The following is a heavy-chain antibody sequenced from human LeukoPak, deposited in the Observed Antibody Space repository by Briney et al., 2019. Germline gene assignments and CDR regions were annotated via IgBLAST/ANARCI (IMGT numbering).Heavy chain of an antibody. J-gene: IGHJ6*03. D-gene: IGHD3-22*01. V-gene: IGHV3-21*01. Sequence: GGSLRLSCAASGFTFSSYSMNWVRQAPGKGLEWVSSISSSSSYIYYADSVKGRFTIYRDNAKKSLYLQMNSLRAEDTAVYYCARGANDSWGYYYYYMDVWGKGTTVTISS. CDR2: ISSSSSYI. CDR1: GFTFSSYS. CDR3: ARGANDSWGYYYYYMDV.